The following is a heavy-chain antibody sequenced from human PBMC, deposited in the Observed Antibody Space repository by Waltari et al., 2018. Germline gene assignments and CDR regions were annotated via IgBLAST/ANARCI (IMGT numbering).Heavy chain of an antibody. V-gene: IGHV3-23*01. CDR3: AAYSGISSSFEY. CDR2: ISGDGAAS. D-gene: IGHD3-10*01. CDR1: GFPFSNYG. Sequence: VQLLESGGGLVQPGGSLRLSCAASGFPFSNYGWNWVRQAPGKGLEWVSAISGDGAASFYGDSVKGRFTISRDNSESTLRLQMHSLRTEDTAIYFCAAYSGISSSFEYWGQGTLVTVSS. J-gene: IGHJ4*02.